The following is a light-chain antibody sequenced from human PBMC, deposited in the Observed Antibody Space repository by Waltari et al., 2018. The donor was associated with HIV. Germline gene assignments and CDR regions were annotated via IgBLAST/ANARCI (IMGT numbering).Light chain of an antibody. V-gene: IGLV2-8*01. CDR2: EVT. J-gene: IGLJ3*02. Sequence: QSSLTQPPSASGSPGQSVTLSCTGTSSDIVDFVSWYQQHSGKAAKLMIYEVTKRPSGGPDNCSGSTSGNTASSTATGLQADDEADYYCASYKGSKTPYVPFGEGTKLTVL. CDR1: SSDIVDF. CDR3: ASYKGSKTPYVP.